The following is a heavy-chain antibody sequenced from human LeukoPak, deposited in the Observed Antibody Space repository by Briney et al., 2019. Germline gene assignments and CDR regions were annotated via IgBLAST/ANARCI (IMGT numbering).Heavy chain of an antibody. D-gene: IGHD6-19*01. V-gene: IGHV4-59*08. J-gene: IGHJ3*02. CDR3: ARLDLAVYHAFDI. CDR2: IYYSGST. CDR1: GGSISSYY. Sequence: SETLSLTYTVSGGSISSYYWSWIRQPPGKGLEWIGYIYYSGSTNYNPSLKSRVTISVDTSKNQFSLKLSSVTAADTAVYYCARLDLAVYHAFDIWGQGTMVTVSS.